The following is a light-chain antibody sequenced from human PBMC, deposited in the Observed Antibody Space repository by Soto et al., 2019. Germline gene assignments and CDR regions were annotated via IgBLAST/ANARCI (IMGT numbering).Light chain of an antibody. CDR1: QSVSSTY. Sequence: GVTQSPGALSLSTGERATLSCRASQSVSSTYLAWYQQKPGQAPRLLIYGASSRATGIPDRFSGSGSGTDFTLTISSLEPEDFAVYYCQQRSNWPVTFCQGTRLEIK. CDR2: GAS. V-gene: IGKV3D-20*02. J-gene: IGKJ5*01. CDR3: QQRSNWPVT.